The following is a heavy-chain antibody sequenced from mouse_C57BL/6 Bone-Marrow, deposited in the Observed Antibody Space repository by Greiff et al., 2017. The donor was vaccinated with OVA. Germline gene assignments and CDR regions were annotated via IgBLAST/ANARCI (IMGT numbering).Heavy chain of an antibody. J-gene: IGHJ4*01. CDR1: GYTFTSYG. CDR2: IYPRSGNT. V-gene: IGHV1-81*01. CDR3: SSRWEGWAMDD. Sequence: QVQLKESGAELARPGASVKLSCKASGYTFTSYGISWVKQRTGQGLEWIGEIYPRSGNTYYNEKFKGKATLTADKSSSTAYMELRSLTSEDSAVYFCSSRWEGWAMDDWGQGTSVTVSS. D-gene: IGHD4-1*01.